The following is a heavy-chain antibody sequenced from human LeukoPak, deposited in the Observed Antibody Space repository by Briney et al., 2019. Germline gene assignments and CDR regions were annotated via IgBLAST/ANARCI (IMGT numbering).Heavy chain of an antibody. CDR2: ISYDASKK. CDR1: GFTFSTYA. CDR3: AREITHSI. D-gene: IGHD2-21*01. V-gene: IGHV3-30*04. Sequence: PGTSLRLSCEASGFTFSTYAMHWVRQVPGKGLEWVAVISYDASKKYYADSVRGRFTISRDNSKNTLYLQMTSLRAEDTAVYYCAREITHSIWGQGTMVTVSS. J-gene: IGHJ3*02.